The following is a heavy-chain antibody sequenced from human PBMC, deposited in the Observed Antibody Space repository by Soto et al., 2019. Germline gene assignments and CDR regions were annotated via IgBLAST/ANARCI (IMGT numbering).Heavy chain of an antibody. CDR1: GFTFSSYG. Sequence: QVQLVESGGGVVQPGRSLSLSCTASGFTFSSYGMHWVRQTPGMGLEWVAHISYDGNNEHYTDSVKGRFTISRDNSKNTVYLQMNSLRTEDTALYYCAKDTYYHDSSGYYVFDHWGQGTLVTVCS. V-gene: IGHV3-30*18. D-gene: IGHD3-22*01. J-gene: IGHJ4*02. CDR3: AKDTYYHDSSGYYVFDH. CDR2: ISYDGNNE.